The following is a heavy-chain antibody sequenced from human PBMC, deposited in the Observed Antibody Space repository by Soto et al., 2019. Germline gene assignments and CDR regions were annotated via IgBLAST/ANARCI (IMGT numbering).Heavy chain of an antibody. CDR2: IDTSGST. V-gene: IGHV4-4*07. D-gene: IGHD3-10*01. CDR1: GGSISSYY. Sequence: SETLSLTCTVSGGSISSYYWSWIRQPAGKGLEWIGRIDTSGSTNYNPSLKSRVTMSVDTSKSQFSLKLSSVTAADTAVYYCARAGSYYGSGSFNWFDPWGQGTLVTVSS. J-gene: IGHJ5*02. CDR3: ARAGSYYGSGSFNWFDP.